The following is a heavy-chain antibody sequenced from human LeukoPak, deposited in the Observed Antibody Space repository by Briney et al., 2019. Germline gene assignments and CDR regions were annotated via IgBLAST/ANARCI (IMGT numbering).Heavy chain of an antibody. CDR2: INHSGST. CDR1: GGSFSAYY. Sequence: SETLSLTCAVYGGSFSAYYWSWIRQPPGKGLEWIGEINHSGSTNYNPSLKSRVTISVDTSKNQFSLKLSSVTAADTAVYYCARGPSGGLHYYMDVWGKGTTVTVSS. CDR3: ARGPSGGLHYYMDV. D-gene: IGHD2-15*01. J-gene: IGHJ6*03. V-gene: IGHV4-34*01.